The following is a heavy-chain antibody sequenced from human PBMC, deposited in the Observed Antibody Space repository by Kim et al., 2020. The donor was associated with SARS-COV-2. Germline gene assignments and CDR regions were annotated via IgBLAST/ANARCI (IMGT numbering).Heavy chain of an antibody. CDR2: ISYDGSNK. CDR3: EKAVLGGVNYYYYGMDV. J-gene: IGHJ6*02. D-gene: IGHD3-16*01. Sequence: GGSLRLSCAASGFTFNTYGMYWVRQAPGKGLEWVAVISYDGSNKYYADSVKGRITISRDNSKNTLYLQMNSLRAEDTAVYDCEKAVLGGVNYYYYGMDVWGQGTTVTVSS. CDR1: GFTFNTYG. V-gene: IGHV3-30*18.